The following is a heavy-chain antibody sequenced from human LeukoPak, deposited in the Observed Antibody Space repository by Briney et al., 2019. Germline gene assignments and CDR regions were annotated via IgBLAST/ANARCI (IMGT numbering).Heavy chain of an antibody. V-gene: IGHV3-21*01. Sequence: GGSLRLSCAASGFTFSSYSMNWVRQAPGKGLEWVSSISSSSSYIYYADSVKGRFTISRDNAKNSLYLQMNSLRAEDTAVYYCARDHDYGDYCFDYWGQGTLVTVSS. CDR3: ARDHDYGDYCFDY. J-gene: IGHJ4*02. D-gene: IGHD4-17*01. CDR2: ISSSSSYI. CDR1: GFTFSSYS.